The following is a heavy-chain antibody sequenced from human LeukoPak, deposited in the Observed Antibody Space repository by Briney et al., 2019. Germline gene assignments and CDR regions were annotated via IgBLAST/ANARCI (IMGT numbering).Heavy chain of an antibody. CDR3: ARAHSGYHNT. J-gene: IGHJ4*02. V-gene: IGHV3-66*01. CDR1: EFSVGSNY. Sequence: GGSLRLSCAASEFSVGSNYMTWVRQAPGKGLEWVSLIYIGCSTYYADSVKGRFTISRDNSKNTLYLQMNSLRAEDTAVYYCARAHSGYHNTGGPGTLVTVSS. D-gene: IGHD5-12*01. CDR2: IYIGCST.